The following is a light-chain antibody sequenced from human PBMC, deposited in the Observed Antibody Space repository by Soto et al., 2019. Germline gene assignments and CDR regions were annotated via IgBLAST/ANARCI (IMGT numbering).Light chain of an antibody. V-gene: IGLV2-14*01. CDR1: NSDLGVYNY. CDR3: SSHNPTGALRV. CDR2: AVR. J-gene: IGLJ1*01. Sequence: SALTQPASVSGSPGQLITMACTGTNSDLGVYNYVSWYQLHPGKVPKLMIYAVRVRTSAVSNRFSGSKSGNTASLTISGHPADYEAEYYCSSHNPTGALRVFGRGTKVTVL.